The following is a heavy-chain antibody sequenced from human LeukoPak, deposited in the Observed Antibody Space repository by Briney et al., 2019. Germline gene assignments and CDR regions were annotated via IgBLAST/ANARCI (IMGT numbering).Heavy chain of an antibody. J-gene: IGHJ4*02. CDR3: ARDNHYYDSSGYFNFDY. V-gene: IGHV3-20*04. CDR2: INWNGGST. Sequence: GGSLRLSCAASGFTFDDYGMSWVSQAPGKGLEWVSGINWNGGSTGYADSVKGRFTISRDNAKNSLYLQMNSLRAEDTALYYCARDNHYYDSSGYFNFDYWGQGTLVTVSS. D-gene: IGHD3-22*01. CDR1: GFTFDDYG.